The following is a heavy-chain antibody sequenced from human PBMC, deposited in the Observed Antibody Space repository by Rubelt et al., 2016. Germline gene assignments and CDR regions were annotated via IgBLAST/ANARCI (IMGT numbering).Heavy chain of an antibody. J-gene: IGHJ4*02. D-gene: IGHD3-3*01. CDR2: IYPADSDT. CDR1: GYSFPCYW. CDR3: AIYDFWSGYYLDY. V-gene: IGHV5-51*01. Sequence: EVQLVQSGAEVKKPGESLKISCKGSGYSFPCYWIGWVRHMPGKGLEYMGIIYPADSDTRYSPSCQVQVTSSADNAITTAYLQWSSLKASDTAMYYCAIYDFWSGYYLDYWGRGTLVTVSS.